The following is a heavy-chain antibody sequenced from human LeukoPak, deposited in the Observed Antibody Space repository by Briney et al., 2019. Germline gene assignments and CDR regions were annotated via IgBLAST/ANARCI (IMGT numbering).Heavy chain of an antibody. J-gene: IGHJ3*02. CDR1: GYSFTSYW. Sequence: GESLKISCKGSGYSFTSYWIGWVRQMPGKGLEWMGIIYPGDSDTRYSPSFQGQVTISADKSISTAYLQWSSLKALDTAMYYCARHGIIAVASDAFDIWGQGTMVTVSS. D-gene: IGHD6-19*01. V-gene: IGHV5-51*01. CDR3: ARHGIIAVASDAFDI. CDR2: IYPGDSDT.